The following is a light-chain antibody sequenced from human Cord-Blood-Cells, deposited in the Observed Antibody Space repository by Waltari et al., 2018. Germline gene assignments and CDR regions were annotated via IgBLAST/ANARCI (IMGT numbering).Light chain of an antibody. Sequence: QPALPQPRSVSGSPGPSVTISCPGTSTHAGGSTTVSWYQQHPGKAPKLMIYDVSKRPSGVPDRFSGSKSGNTASLTISGLQAEDEADYYCCSYAGSYTWVFGGGTKLTVL. V-gene: IGLV2-11*01. CDR3: CSYAGSYTWV. CDR1: STHAGGSTT. CDR2: DVS. J-gene: IGLJ3*02.